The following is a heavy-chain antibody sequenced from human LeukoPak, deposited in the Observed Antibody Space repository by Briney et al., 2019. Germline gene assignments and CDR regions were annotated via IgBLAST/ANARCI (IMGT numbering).Heavy chain of an antibody. Sequence: ASVKVSCKASGYTFTSYDINWVRQATGQGLEWMGWMNPNSGNTGYAQKFQGRVTITRNTSISTAYMELSSLRSEDTAVYYCARGLGRSSRVYSKHYFDYWGQGTLVTVSS. CDR1: GYTFTSYD. V-gene: IGHV1-8*03. CDR3: ARGLGRSSRVYSKHYFDY. CDR2: MNPNSGNT. D-gene: IGHD2-2*01. J-gene: IGHJ4*02.